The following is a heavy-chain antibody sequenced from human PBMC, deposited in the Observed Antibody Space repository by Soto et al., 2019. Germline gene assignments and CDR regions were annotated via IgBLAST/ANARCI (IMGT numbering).Heavy chain of an antibody. D-gene: IGHD2-21*02. J-gene: IGHJ2*01. CDR1: GFTFSDSA. CDR2: IRSKANNYAT. Sequence: EVQLVESGGGLLQPGGSRKLSCAASGFTFSDSAMHWVRKASGKGLERVGRIRSKANNYATAYAASVKGRFTISRDDSKNTAYLQMNSLKTEDTAVYYCTRHALQYCGGDCYLLPYFDLWGRGTLVTVSS. V-gene: IGHV3-73*02. CDR3: TRHALQYCGGDCYLLPYFDL.